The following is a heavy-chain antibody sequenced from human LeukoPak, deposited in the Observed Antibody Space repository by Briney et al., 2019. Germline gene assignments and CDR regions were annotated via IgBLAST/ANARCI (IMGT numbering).Heavy chain of an antibody. J-gene: IGHJ4*02. CDR2: ISGSGGST. Sequence: QPGGSLRLSCAASGFTFSSYAMSWVRQAPGKGLEWVSAISGSGGSTYYADSVKGRFTISRDNSKSTLYLQMNSLRAEDTAVYYCAKAITYYYDSSGYDYWGQGTLVTVSS. CDR1: GFTFSSYA. D-gene: IGHD3-22*01. V-gene: IGHV3-23*01. CDR3: AKAITYYYDSSGYDY.